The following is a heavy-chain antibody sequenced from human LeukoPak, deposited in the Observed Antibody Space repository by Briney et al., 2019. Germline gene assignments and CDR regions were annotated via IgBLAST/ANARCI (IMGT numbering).Heavy chain of an antibody. CDR1: GGSISSSNW. D-gene: IGHD6-13*01. J-gene: IGHJ4*02. CDR2: IYHSGST. CDR3: ASDIAAAGTDSLDY. V-gene: IGHV4-4*02. Sequence: SETLSLTCAVSGGSISSSNWWSWVRQPPWKGLEWIREIYHSGSTNYNPSLKSRVTISVDKSKNQFSLKLSSVTAADTAVYYCASDIAAAGTDSLDYWGQGTLVTVSS.